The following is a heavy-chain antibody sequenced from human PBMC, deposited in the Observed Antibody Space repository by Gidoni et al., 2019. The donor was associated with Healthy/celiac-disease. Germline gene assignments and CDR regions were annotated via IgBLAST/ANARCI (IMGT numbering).Heavy chain of an antibody. CDR1: GGTFSSYA. J-gene: IGHJ5*02. CDR3: ADLLPFSDGSGS. Sequence: QVQLVQSGAEVKKPGSSVTVSCKASGGTFSSYALSWVRQAPGQGLEWMGGIIPIFGTANYAQKFQGRVTITADESTSTAYMELSSLRSEDTAVYYCADLLPFSDGSGSWGQGTLVTVSS. V-gene: IGHV1-69*01. CDR2: IIPIFGTA. D-gene: IGHD7-27*01.